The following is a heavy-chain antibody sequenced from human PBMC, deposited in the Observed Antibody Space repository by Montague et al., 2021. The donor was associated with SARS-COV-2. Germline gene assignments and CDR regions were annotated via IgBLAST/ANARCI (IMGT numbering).Heavy chain of an antibody. CDR3: AKDHQNYYGSGSYYNYYYNGMDA. J-gene: IGHJ6*02. CDR1: GFSFSSYG. D-gene: IGHD3-10*01. Sequence: SMRLSCAASGFSFSSYGLHWVRQAPGKGLEWVAATWYDGSNKYYADSVKGRFTIARDNSKNTLSLQMNSLRAEDTAVYYCAKDHQNYYGSGSYYNYYYNGMDAWGQGTTVTVSS. V-gene: IGHV3-33*06. CDR2: TWYDGSNK.